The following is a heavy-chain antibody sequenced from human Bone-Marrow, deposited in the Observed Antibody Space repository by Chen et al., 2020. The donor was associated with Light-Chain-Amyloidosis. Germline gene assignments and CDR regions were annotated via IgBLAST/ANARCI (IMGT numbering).Heavy chain of an antibody. J-gene: IGHJ4*02. CDR3: ARVRLIEDYYGSGGPDY. D-gene: IGHD3-10*01. CDR1: GYSFTSYW. V-gene: IGHV5-51*01. CDR2: SYPGDSDT. Sequence: EVQLVQSGAEVKKPGESLKISCKGSGYSFTSYWIGWVRQMPGKGLAWMGISYPGDSDTRYSPSFQGQVTISADKSISTAYLQWSSLKASDTAMYYCARVRLIEDYYGSGGPDYWGQGTLVTVSS.